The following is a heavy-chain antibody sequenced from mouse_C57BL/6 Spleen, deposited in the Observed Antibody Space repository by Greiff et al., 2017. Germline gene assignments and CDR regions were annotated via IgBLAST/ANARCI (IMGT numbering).Heavy chain of an antibody. V-gene: IGHV1-69*01. CDR2: IDPSDSYT. Sequence: QVQLQQPGAELVMPGASVKLSCKASGYTFTSYWMHWVKQRPGQGLEWIGEIDPSDSYTNYNQKFKGKSTLTVDKSSRSAYMLRSSLTSEDSAVYYCARGEDYWGQGTTLTVSS. CDR3: ARGEDY. J-gene: IGHJ2*01. CDR1: GYTFTSYW.